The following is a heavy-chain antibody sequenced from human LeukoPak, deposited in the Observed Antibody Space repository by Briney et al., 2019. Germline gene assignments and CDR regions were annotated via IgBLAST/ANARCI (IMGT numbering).Heavy chain of an antibody. CDR2: ISSSSSTI. CDR1: GFTFSSYS. D-gene: IGHD1-26*01. Sequence: GGSLRLSCAASGFTFSSYSMNWVRQAPGKGLEWVSYISSSSSTIYYADSVKGRFTISRDNAKNSLYLQVNSLRAEDTAVYYCASASGSYYYYYYYYMDVWGKGTTVTVSS. CDR3: ASASGSYYYYYYYYMDV. V-gene: IGHV3-48*01. J-gene: IGHJ6*03.